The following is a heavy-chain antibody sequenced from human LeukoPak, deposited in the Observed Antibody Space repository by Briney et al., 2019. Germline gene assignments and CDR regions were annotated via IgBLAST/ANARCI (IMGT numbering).Heavy chain of an antibody. CDR1: GYSFPSYW. CDR2: IYPGDSDT. Sequence: GESLKISCKGSGYSFPSYWIGWVRQMPGKGLGWMGIIYPGDSDTRYSPSFQGQVTISADKSISTAYLQWSSLKASDTAMYYCARGGYCSSTSCYLGWGDAFDIWGQGTMVTVSS. CDR3: ARGGYCSSTSCYLGWGDAFDI. V-gene: IGHV5-51*01. D-gene: IGHD2-2*01. J-gene: IGHJ3*02.